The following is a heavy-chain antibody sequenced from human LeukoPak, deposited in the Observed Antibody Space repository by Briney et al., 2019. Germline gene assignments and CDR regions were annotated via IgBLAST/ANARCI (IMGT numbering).Heavy chain of an antibody. V-gene: IGHV3-23*01. CDR1: GFTFSSYA. J-gene: IGHJ4*02. D-gene: IGHD4-17*01. CDR2: ISGSGGST. Sequence: PGGSLRLSCAAFGFTFSSYAMSWVRQAPGKGLEWVSAISGSGGSTYYADSVKGRFTISRDNSKNTLYLQMNSLRAEDTAVYYCAKGGTYGDSPLYFDYWGQGTLVTVSS. CDR3: AKGGTYGDSPLYFDY.